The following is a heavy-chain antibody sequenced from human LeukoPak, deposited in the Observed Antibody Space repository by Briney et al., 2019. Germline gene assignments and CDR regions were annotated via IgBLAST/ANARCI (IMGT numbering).Heavy chain of an antibody. D-gene: IGHD3-3*02. J-gene: IGHJ3*02. CDR3: SIDKEGMQNSIAFVM. Sequence: SETLSLTCTVSGGSISSYYWSWIRKPAGKGLEHIWRVSTRGSTDYNSSLKSRVTISVDTSKNQFSLKLSNVNAANTAMYCGSIDKEGMQNSIAFVMWGQETIVTVSS. V-gene: IGHV4-4*07. CDR1: GGSISSYY. CDR2: VSTRGST.